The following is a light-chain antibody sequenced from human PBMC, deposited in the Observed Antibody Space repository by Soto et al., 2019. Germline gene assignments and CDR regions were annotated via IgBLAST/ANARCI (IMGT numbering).Light chain of an antibody. CDR3: HQYNSWPPGT. J-gene: IGKJ2*01. V-gene: IGKV3-15*01. CDR2: DAS. Sequence: EIVLTQSPATLSLSPGERATLSCSASQSVSSYLAWYQQKPCQAPRLLISDASTRATGIPARFSGSGSGTEFTLTISSLQSEDFALYYCHQYNSWPPGTFGQGTKVDIK. CDR1: QSVSSY.